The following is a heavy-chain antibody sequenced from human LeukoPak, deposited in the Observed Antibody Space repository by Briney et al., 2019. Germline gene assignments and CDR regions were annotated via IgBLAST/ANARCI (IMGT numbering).Heavy chain of an antibody. Sequence: PGGSLRLSCAASGFTFSSYGMHWVRQAPGKGLEWVAFIRYDGSNKYYADSVKGRFTISRDNSKNTLYLQMNSLRAEDTAVYYCAKVRRGYSSSWYYFDYWGQGTLVTVSS. CDR3: AKVRRGYSSSWYYFDY. D-gene: IGHD6-13*01. V-gene: IGHV3-30*02. J-gene: IGHJ4*02. CDR1: GFTFSSYG. CDR2: IRYDGSNK.